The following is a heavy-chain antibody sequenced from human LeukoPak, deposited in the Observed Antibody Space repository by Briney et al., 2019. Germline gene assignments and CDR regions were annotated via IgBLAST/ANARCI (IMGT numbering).Heavy chain of an antibody. J-gene: IGHJ4*02. CDR3: ARDRAPGMGAPTGLFDY. CDR2: IYYSGST. D-gene: IGHD1-1*01. CDR1: GGSISSYY. V-gene: IGHV4-59*01. Sequence: SETLSPTCTVSGGSISSYYWSWIRQPPGKGLEWIGYIYYSGSTNYNPSLKSRVTISVDTSKNQFSLKLSSVTAADTAVYYCARDRAPGMGAPTGLFDYWGQGTLVTVSS.